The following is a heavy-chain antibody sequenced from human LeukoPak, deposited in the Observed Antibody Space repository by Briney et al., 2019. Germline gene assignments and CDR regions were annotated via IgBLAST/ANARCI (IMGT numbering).Heavy chain of an antibody. Sequence: PSETLSLTCAVSAGSLSSGGYSWTWIRQPPGKGLVWVGYIYHSGSAYYNPSLKSPGAISVDRSKNHFSLTLSSVTAADTAVYYCARDNGIATTNDAFDIWGQGTMVTVSS. CDR3: ARDNGIATTNDAFDI. CDR1: AGSLSSGGYS. D-gene: IGHD1-26*01. J-gene: IGHJ3*02. CDR2: IYHSGSA. V-gene: IGHV4-30-2*01.